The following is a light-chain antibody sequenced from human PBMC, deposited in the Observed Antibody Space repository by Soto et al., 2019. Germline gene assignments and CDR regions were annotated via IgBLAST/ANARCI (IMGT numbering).Light chain of an antibody. CDR3: QQSYNTPVT. CDR1: QSISSY. CDR2: AAC. V-gene: IGKV1-39*01. J-gene: IGKJ2*01. Sequence: DIQMTQSPSSLSASVGDRVTITCRASQSISSYLNWYQQKPGKAPKLLIYAACSLHSGVPSRFSGSGSGTDFTLTISSLQPEDFATYYCQQSYNTPVTFGQGTKLEIK.